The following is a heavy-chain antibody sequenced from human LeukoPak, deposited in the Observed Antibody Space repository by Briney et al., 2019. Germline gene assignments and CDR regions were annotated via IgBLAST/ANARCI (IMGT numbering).Heavy chain of an antibody. J-gene: IGHJ4*02. V-gene: IGHV1-69*13. CDR3: ARDLGYCTNGVCHTRFDY. CDR1: GGTFSSYA. Sequence: AASVKVSCKASGGTFSSYAISWVRQAPGQGLEWMGGIIPIFGTANYAQKFQGRVTITADESTSTAHMELSSLRSEDTAVYYCARDLGYCTNGVCHTRFDYRGQGTLVAVSS. D-gene: IGHD2-8*01. CDR2: IIPIFGTA.